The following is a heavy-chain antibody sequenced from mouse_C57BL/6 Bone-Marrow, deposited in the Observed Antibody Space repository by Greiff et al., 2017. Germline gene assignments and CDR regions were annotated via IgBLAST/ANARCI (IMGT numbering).Heavy chain of an antibody. CDR1: GFNIKDDY. CDR2: IDPENGDT. D-gene: IGHD1-1*01. J-gene: IGHJ2*01. CDR3: TPSYYGSRKFAY. V-gene: IGHV14-4*01. Sequence: EVQLQQSGAELVRPGASVKLSCTASGFNIKDDYMHWVKQRPEQGLEWIGWIDPENGDTEYASKFQGKATITADTSSNTAYLQLSSLTSEDTAVYYCTPSYYGSRKFAYWGQGTTLTVSS.